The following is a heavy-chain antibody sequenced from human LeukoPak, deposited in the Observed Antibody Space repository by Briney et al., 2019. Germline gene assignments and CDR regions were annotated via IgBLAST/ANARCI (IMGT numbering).Heavy chain of an antibody. CDR2: INPNSGGT. V-gene: IGHV1-2*02. CDR1: GYTFTGYY. J-gene: IGHJ4*02. D-gene: IGHD1-26*01. Sequence: ASVKVSCKASGYTFTGYYMHWVRQAPGQGLEWMGWINPNSGGTNYAQKLQGRVTMTRDTSISTAYMELSRLRSDDTAVYYCARAYSGSYYEGYWGQGTLVTVSS. CDR3: ARAYSGSYYEGY.